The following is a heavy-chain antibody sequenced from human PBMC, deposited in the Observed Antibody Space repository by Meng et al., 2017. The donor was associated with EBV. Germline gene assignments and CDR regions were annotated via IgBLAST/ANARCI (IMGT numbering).Heavy chain of an antibody. CDR3: ASESGRGLTPDY. V-gene: IGHV1-69*01. CDR2: LIPMVGAP. D-gene: IGHD3-10*01. J-gene: IGHJ4*02. CDR1: GGTFRSDA. Sequence: QVQSLQSGAVVEKPGSAVKVSGRTSGGTFRSDAVSWVRQAPGQGLEWMGGLIPMVGAPDYAQKFQGRVTIIADESTSTHSMELNSLRSEDTAMYYCASESGRGLTPDYWGQGTLVTVSS.